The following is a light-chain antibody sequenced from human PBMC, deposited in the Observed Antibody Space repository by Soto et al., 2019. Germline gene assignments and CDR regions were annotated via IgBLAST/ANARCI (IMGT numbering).Light chain of an antibody. CDR1: RRNVGSYNL. CDR3: CSYAGSSTFVV. V-gene: IGLV2-23*02. J-gene: IGLJ2*01. Sequence: QSALTQPASVSGSPGQSITISCTGTRRNVGSYNLVSWYQQHPGKAPKLMIYEVSKRPSGVSNRFSGSKSGNTASLTISGLQAEDEADYYCCSYAGSSTFVVFGGGTKLTVL. CDR2: EVS.